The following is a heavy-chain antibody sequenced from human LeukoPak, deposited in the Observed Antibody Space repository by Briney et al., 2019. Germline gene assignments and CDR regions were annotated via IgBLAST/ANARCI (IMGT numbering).Heavy chain of an antibody. CDR1: GFTFSSYE. CDR2: ISAGGGST. J-gene: IGHJ4*02. Sequence: GGSLRLSCAASGFTFSSYEMNWVRQAPVKGLEWVSTISAGGGSTYYADSVKGRFTISRDNSENTLHLQMNSLTAEDTAIYYCAKAYLWGQGTLVTVSS. CDR3: AKAYL. V-gene: IGHV3-23*01.